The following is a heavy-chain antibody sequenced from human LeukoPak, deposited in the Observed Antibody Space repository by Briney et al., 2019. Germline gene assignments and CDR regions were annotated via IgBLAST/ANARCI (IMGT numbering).Heavy chain of an antibody. Sequence: ASVKVSCKASGYTFTSYDINWVRQATGQGLEWMGWMNPNSGNTGYAQKFQGRVTITRNTSISTAYMELSSLRSEGTAVYYCARCNYDSSGYYYEAYYYYYYYMDVWGKGTTVTVSS. CDR2: MNPNSGNT. CDR3: ARCNYDSSGYYYEAYYYYYYYMDV. J-gene: IGHJ6*03. D-gene: IGHD3-22*01. V-gene: IGHV1-8*03. CDR1: GYTFTSYD.